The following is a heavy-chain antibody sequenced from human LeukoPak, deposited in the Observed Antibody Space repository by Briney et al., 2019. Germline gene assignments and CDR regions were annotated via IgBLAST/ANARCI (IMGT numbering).Heavy chain of an antibody. CDR1: GGSISSYY. J-gene: IGHJ4*02. CDR3: TRRNMVFDY. V-gene: IGHV4-59*08. Sequence: SETLSLTCTVSGGSISSYYWSWIRQPPGKGLEWIGYIYYSGSTNYNPSLKSRVTISVDTSKNQFSLKLSSVTAADTAVYYCTRRNMVFDYWGQGTLVTVSS. D-gene: IGHD3-10*01. CDR2: IYYSGST.